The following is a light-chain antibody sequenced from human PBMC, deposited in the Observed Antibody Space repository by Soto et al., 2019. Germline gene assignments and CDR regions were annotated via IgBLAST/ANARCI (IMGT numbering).Light chain of an antibody. CDR1: SSDVGGYNY. CDR2: EVS. V-gene: IGLV2-14*01. CDR3: SSYTSSSTPLI. Sequence: LTQPASVSGSPGQSITISCTGTSSDVGGYNYVSWYQQHPGKAPKLMIYEVSNRPSGVSNRFSGSKSGNTASLTISGLQAEDEADYYCSSYTSSSTPLIFGTGTKVTVL. J-gene: IGLJ1*01.